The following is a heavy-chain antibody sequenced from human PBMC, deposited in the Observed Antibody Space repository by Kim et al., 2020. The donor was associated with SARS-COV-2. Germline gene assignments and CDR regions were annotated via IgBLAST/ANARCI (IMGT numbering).Heavy chain of an antibody. J-gene: IGHJ3*02. CDR3: ARESPIYYDSSGYPLGAFES. V-gene: IGHV4-59*01. D-gene: IGHD3-22*01. CDR1: GGSISSYY. CDR2: IYYSGST. Sequence: SETLSLTCTVSGGSISSYYWSWIRQPPGKGLEWIGYIYYSGSTNYNPSLKSRVTISVDTSKNQFSLKLSSVTAADTAVYYCARESPIYYDSSGYPLGAFESWGPGTMVTVSS.